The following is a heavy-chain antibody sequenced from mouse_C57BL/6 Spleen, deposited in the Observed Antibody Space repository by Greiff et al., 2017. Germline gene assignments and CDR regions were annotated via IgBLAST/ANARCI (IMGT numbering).Heavy chain of an antibody. CDR1: GYTFTSYW. D-gene: IGHD1-1*01. CDR2: IDPNSGGT. Sequence: QVQLQQPGAELVKPGASVKLSCKASGYTFTSYWMHWVKQRPGRGLEWSGRIDPNSGGTKYNEKFKSKATLTVDKPSSTAYMQLSSLTSEDSAVYYCAALITTVPYWYFDVWGTGTTVTVSS. V-gene: IGHV1-72*01. CDR3: AALITTVPYWYFDV. J-gene: IGHJ1*03.